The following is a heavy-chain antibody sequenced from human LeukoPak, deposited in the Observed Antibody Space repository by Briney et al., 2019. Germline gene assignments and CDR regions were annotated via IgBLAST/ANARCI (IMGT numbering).Heavy chain of an antibody. J-gene: IGHJ5*02. CDR1: GYPFTTYE. CDR2: VHPDTGYA. D-gene: IGHD1-14*01. V-gene: IGHV1-8*01. Sequence: ASVKVSCKTSGYPFTTYEINWVRQAAGQRLEWMGWVHPDTGYADYAQKLQARVTMPSNSSISTAYMELRSLRSDDTAVYFWARGTRNDPCGEGTLVTVSS. CDR3: ARGTRNDP.